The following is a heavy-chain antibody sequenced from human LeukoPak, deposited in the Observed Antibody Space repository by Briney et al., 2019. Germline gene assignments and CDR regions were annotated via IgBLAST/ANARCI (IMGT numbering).Heavy chain of an antibody. CDR3: TTDYTSGSPY. CDR2: IKSKTDGGTT. D-gene: IGHD3-10*01. CDR1: GLTFSAAW. Sequence: GGSLRLSCAASGLTFSAAWMSWVRQAPGKGLEWVGRIKSKTDGGTTDYAAPVKGRFTISRDDSKNTLYLQMNRLKTEDTAVYYCTTDYTSGSPYWGQGTLVTVSS. V-gene: IGHV3-15*01. J-gene: IGHJ4*02.